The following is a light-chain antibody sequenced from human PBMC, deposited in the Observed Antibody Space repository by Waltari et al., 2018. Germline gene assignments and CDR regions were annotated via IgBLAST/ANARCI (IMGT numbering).Light chain of an antibody. CDR3: QQRSDWPPLT. Sequence: EIVLTQSPATRPLSPGGRAPLPCRASQSVSSYLAWYQQKPGQAPRLLIYDASNRATGIPARFSGSGSGTDFTLTISSLEPEDFAIYYCQQRSDWPPLTFGGGTKVEIK. CDR2: DAS. V-gene: IGKV3-11*01. J-gene: IGKJ4*01. CDR1: QSVSSY.